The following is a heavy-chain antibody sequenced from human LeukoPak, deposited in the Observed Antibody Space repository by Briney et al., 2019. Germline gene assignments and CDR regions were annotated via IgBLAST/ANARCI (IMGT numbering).Heavy chain of an antibody. J-gene: IGHJ4*02. Sequence: PSQTLSLTCTVSGGSISSGGYYWSWIRQHPGKGPEWVSYISSSSSTKYYADSVKGRFTISRDNAKNSLYLQMNSLRAEDTAVYYCAREASTSSLPLDYWGQGTLVTVSS. V-gene: IGHV3-11*04. CDR3: AREASTSSLPLDY. CDR2: ISSSSSTK. CDR1: GGSISSGGYY. D-gene: IGHD2-2*01.